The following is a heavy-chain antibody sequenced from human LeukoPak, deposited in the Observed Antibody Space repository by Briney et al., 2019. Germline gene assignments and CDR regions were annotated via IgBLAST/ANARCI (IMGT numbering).Heavy chain of an antibody. CDR1: GFIFSDYY. J-gene: IGHJ4*02. CDR3: ARGSAASLRHFDY. CDR2: ISSGRGINK. Sequence: GGPLRLSCAASGFIFSDYYMSWMRQAPGKGLEWVSYISSGRGINKGCADSLKGRCTISRDNAENSVYLQMNSLAVEDTAVYYCARGSAASLRHFDYWGQGILVTVSS. D-gene: IGHD6-25*01. V-gene: IGHV3-11*01.